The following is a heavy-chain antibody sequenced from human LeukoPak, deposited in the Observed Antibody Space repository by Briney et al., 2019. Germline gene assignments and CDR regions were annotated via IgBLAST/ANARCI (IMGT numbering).Heavy chain of an antibody. CDR2: ISGSGGST. Sequence: TGGSLRLSCAASGFTFSKYGMNWVRQAPGKGLEWVSAISGSGGSTYYADSVKGRFTISRDNSKNTLYLQMNSLRAEDTAVYYCAKDRIRRHDAFDIWGQGTMVTVSS. CDR3: AKDRIRRHDAFDI. V-gene: IGHV3-23*01. J-gene: IGHJ3*02. CDR1: GFTFSKYG.